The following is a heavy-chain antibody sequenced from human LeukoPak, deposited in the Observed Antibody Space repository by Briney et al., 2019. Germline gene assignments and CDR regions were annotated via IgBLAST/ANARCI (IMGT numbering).Heavy chain of an antibody. D-gene: IGHD5-12*01. CDR1: GFTFSNYG. CDR3: ARGRRLRPLDY. V-gene: IGHV3-30*02. CDR2: VRYDESTK. J-gene: IGHJ4*02. Sequence: GGSLRLSCAASGFTFSNYGMHWVRQAPGKGLEWVAFVRYDESTKFYADSVKGRFTISRDNSKTTLYLQMNSLRAEDTAVYYCARGRRLRPLDYWGQGTLVTVSS.